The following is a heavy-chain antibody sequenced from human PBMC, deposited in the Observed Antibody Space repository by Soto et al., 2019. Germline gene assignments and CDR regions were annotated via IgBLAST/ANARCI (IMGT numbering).Heavy chain of an antibody. CDR2: IKLDGSGE. CDR3: VIKHFDSCSFDIYGMDV. CDR1: GQTFNRYW. Sequence: DVQLAESGGGLVQPGGSLRLSCVASGQTFNRYWMSWVRQAAGKGLEWVANIKLDGSGEYYVASVKARFVMSRDNAKKSVNLQMTSLRADSLATYYSVIKHFDSCSFDIYGMDVWGQGTMVIVSS. J-gene: IGHJ6*02. D-gene: IGHD3-3*01. V-gene: IGHV3-7*03.